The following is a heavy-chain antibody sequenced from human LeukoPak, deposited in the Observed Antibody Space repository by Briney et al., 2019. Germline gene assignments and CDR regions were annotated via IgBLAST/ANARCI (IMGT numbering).Heavy chain of an antibody. Sequence: GGSLRLSCAASGFIFSDYSMSWIRQAPGKGLEWVSYISSSGYHTNYADSVMGRFTISRDNAKNSLYLQMNSLRAEDTAVYYCAKDSENWNQGYFDYWGQGTLVTVSS. CDR1: GFIFSDYS. D-gene: IGHD1-1*01. CDR2: ISSSGYHT. V-gene: IGHV3-11*05. J-gene: IGHJ4*02. CDR3: AKDSENWNQGYFDY.